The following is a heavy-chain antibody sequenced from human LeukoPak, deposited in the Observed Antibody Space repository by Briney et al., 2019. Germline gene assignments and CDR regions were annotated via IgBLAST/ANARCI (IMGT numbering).Heavy chain of an antibody. J-gene: IGHJ3*02. CDR2: IYYSGST. V-gene: IGHV4-59*01. Sequence: SETLSLTCAVCGGSFSGYYWSWIRQPPGKGLEWIGYIYYSGSTNYNPSLKSRVTISVDTSKNQFSLKLSSVTAADTAVYYCARRDDAFDIWGQGTMVTVSS. D-gene: IGHD3-10*01. CDR3: ARRDDAFDI. CDR1: GGSFSGYY.